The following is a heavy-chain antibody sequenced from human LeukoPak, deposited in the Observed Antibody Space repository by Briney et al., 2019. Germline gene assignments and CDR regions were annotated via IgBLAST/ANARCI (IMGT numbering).Heavy chain of an antibody. Sequence: SETLSLTCTGSGGSISNYYWNWIRQPPGKGLEWVGHISYCGGTKYNPSLQSRVTISIDTSKNQFSLNLSSVPAADTAVYYCARRVIMSAAGVPDTWLDPWGQGILVTVSS. J-gene: IGHJ5*02. CDR2: ISYCGGT. CDR1: GGSISNYY. V-gene: IGHV4-59*08. CDR3: ARRVIMSAAGVPDTWLDP. D-gene: IGHD2-8*01.